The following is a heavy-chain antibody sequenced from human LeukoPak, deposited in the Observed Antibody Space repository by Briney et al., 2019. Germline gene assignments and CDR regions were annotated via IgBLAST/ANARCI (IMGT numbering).Heavy chain of an antibody. D-gene: IGHD3-22*01. CDR3: ARRAEYYYESSDYWYFDL. CDR2: IYYSGST. Sequence: SETLSLTCTVSGGSISSSSYYWAWIRQPPGKGLEWIGSIYYSGSTYYNPSLKSRVTISVDTSKNQFSLKLSSVTAADTAVYYCARRAEYYYESSDYWYFDLWGRGTLVTVSS. V-gene: IGHV4-39*01. J-gene: IGHJ2*01. CDR1: GGSISSSSYY.